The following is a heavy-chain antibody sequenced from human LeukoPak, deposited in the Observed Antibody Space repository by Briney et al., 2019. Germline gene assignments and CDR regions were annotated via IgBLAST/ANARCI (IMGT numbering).Heavy chain of an antibody. V-gene: IGHV5-51*01. D-gene: IGHD2-2*03. CDR3: ARRGGYCTSTRCFYFDY. J-gene: IGHJ4*01. CDR2: IYPGDSDT. CDR1: GYRFTNYW. Sequence: PGASLQISCKGSGYRFTNYWIGWVRQMPGKGLEWMGIIYPGDSDTRYSPSFQGQVTMSADKSISTAYLQWSSLKASDTAMYYCARRGGYCTSTRCFYFDYWGHGPLVTVSS.